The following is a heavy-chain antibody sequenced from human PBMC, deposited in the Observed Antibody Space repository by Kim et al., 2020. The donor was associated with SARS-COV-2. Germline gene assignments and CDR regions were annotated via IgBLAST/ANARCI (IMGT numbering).Heavy chain of an antibody. CDR1: GYTFTSYG. J-gene: IGHJ6*02. V-gene: IGHV1-18*01. CDR3: ARLAFEGELRDAMDV. CDR2: ISTYNGNT. D-gene: IGHD3-16*01. Sequence: ASVKVSCKASGYTFTSYGISWVRQAPGQGLEWMGWISTYNGNTNYAQKLQGRVTMTTDTSTSTAYMELRSLRSDDTAVYYCARLAFEGELRDAMDVWGQGTTVTVSS.